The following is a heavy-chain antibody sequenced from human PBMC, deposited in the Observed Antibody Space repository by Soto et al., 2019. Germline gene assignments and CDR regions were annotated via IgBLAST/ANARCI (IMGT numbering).Heavy chain of an antibody. V-gene: IGHV1-2*02. CDR2: INPNSGGT. Sequence: ASVKVSCKASGYTFTGYYMHWVRQAPGQGLEWMGWINPNSGGTNYAQKFQGRVTMTRDTSISTAYMELSRLRSDDTAVYYCARAYSSSWYVTFDYWGQGTPVTVSS. CDR1: GYTFTGYY. D-gene: IGHD6-13*01. CDR3: ARAYSSSWYVTFDY. J-gene: IGHJ4*02.